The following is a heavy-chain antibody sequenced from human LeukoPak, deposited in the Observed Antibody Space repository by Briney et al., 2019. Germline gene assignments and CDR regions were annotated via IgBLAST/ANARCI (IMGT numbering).Heavy chain of an antibody. D-gene: IGHD4-17*01. J-gene: IGHJ4*02. CDR2: IYYSGST. CDR3: ARLSTVIGY. CDR1: GGSISSSSYY. V-gene: IGHV4-39*01. Sequence: PSETLSLTCTVSGGSISSSSYYWGWIRQPPGKGLEWLGSIYYSGSTYYNPCLKSRVTISVDTSKNQFSLKLSSVTAADTAVYYCARLSTVIGYWGQGTLVTVSS.